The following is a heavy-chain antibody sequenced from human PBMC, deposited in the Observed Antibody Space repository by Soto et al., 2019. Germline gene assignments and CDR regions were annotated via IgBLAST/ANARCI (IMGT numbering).Heavy chain of an antibody. Sequence: GESLKISCKASGYSFTSYYIAWVRQMPGKGLEWMGIIYPGDSDTRYSPSFQGQVTISADRSISTAYLQWSSLKASDTAMYYCAREDFNYYFDYWGQGTLVTVSS. V-gene: IGHV5-51*01. CDR2: IYPGDSDT. CDR1: GYSFTSYY. CDR3: AREDFNYYFDY. D-gene: IGHD1-20*01. J-gene: IGHJ4*02.